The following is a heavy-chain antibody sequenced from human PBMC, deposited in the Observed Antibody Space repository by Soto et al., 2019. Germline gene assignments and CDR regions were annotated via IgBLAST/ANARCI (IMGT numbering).Heavy chain of an antibody. CDR1: GYTFTSYD. CDR2: MNPNSGNT. V-gene: IGHV1-8*01. D-gene: IGHD2-2*01. CDR3: ALQQGYCSSTSCAPRRWFDP. Sequence: ASVKVSCKASGYTFTSYDINWVRQATGQGLEWMGWMNPNSGNTGYAQKFQGRVTMTRNTSISTAYMELSSLRSEDKAVYYCALQQGYCSSTSCAPRRWFDPWGQGTLVTVSS. J-gene: IGHJ5*02.